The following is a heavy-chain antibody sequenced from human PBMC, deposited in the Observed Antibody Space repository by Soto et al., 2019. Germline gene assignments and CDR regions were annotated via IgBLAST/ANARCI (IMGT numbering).Heavy chain of an antibody. Sequence: ASVKVSCKASGYTFTSYGISWVRQAPGQGLEWMGWISAYNGNTNYAQKLQGRVTMTTDTSTSTAYMELRSLRSDDTAVYYCARAGTYDFWSGYYSYFYYFHYWGQGTLVTVSS. CDR1: GYTFTSYG. V-gene: IGHV1-18*01. J-gene: IGHJ4*02. D-gene: IGHD3-3*01. CDR2: ISAYNGNT. CDR3: ARAGTYDFWSGYYSYFYYFHY.